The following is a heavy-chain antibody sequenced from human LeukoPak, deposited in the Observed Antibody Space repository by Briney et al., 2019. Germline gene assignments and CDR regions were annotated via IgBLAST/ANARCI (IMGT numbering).Heavy chain of an antibody. CDR1: GFTVSSDY. J-gene: IGHJ5*02. Sequence: GGSLRLSCAASGFTVSSDYMSWVRQAPGKGLEWVSIIYSGGSTYYADSVKGRFTISRDKSKNTVYLQMNSLRFEDTAMYYCARNWFDPWGQGTLVTVSS. CDR2: IYSGGST. CDR3: ARNWFDP. V-gene: IGHV3-53*05.